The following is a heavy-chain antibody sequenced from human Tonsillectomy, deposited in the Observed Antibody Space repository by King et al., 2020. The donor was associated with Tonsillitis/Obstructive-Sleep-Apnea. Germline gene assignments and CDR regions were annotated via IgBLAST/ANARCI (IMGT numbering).Heavy chain of an antibody. Sequence: VQLQESGPGLVKPSETLSLTCNVSDGSISSYYWSWIRQSPGKGLEWIWYVYYSGTTKYNPSLKSRVTISVDTSKNQLSLKLSSVTAADMAVYYCARTKLDYGDYELTFYMDVWGKGTTVTVSS. CDR1: DGSISSYY. CDR2: VYYSGTT. CDR3: ARTKLDYGDYELTFYMDV. J-gene: IGHJ6*03. D-gene: IGHD4-17*01. V-gene: IGHV4-59*01.